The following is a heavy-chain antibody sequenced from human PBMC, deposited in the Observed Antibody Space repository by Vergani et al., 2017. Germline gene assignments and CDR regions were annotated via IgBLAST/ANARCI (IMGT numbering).Heavy chain of an antibody. D-gene: IGHD2-21*02. V-gene: IGHV3-30-3*01. CDR3: ARGIVVVTATPEYFQH. Sequence: QVQLVESGGGVVQPGRSLRLSCAASGFTFSSYAMHWVRQAPGKGLEWVAVISYDGSNKYYADSVKGRFTISRDNSKNTLYLQMNSLRVEDTAVYYCARGIVVVTATPEYFQHWGQGTLVTVSS. J-gene: IGHJ1*01. CDR2: ISYDGSNK. CDR1: GFTFSSYA.